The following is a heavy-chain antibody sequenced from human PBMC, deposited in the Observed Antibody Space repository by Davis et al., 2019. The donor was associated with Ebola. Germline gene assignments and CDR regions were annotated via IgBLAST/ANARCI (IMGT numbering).Heavy chain of an antibody. V-gene: IGHV4-59*11. J-gene: IGHJ4*02. CDR2: IYYSGST. D-gene: IGHD6-13*01. CDR3: ARGPSTGNSFSY. CDR1: GASISSHY. Sequence: MPSETLSLTCTVSGASISSHYWSWIRQPPGKGLEWIGYIYYSGSTNYNPSLKSRVTISVDTSKNQFSLKLSSVTAADTAVYYCARGPSTGNSFSYWGQGTLVTVSS.